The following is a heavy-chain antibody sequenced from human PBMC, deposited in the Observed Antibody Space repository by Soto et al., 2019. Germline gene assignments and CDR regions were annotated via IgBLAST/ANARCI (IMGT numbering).Heavy chain of an antibody. Sequence: WASVKVSCKASGGTFSSYAISWVRQAPGQGLEWMGGIIPIFGTANYAQKFQGRVTITADESTSTAYMELSSLRSEDTAVYYCARLGYCTNGVCYNSDYYYYGMDVWGQGTTVTVSS. V-gene: IGHV1-69*13. D-gene: IGHD2-8*01. CDR3: ARLGYCTNGVCYNSDYYYYGMDV. CDR1: GGTFSSYA. CDR2: IIPIFGTA. J-gene: IGHJ6*02.